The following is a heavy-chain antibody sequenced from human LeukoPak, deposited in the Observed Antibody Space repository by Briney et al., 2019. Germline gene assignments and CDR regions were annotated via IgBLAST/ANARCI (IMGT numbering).Heavy chain of an antibody. Sequence: PGGSLRLSCAASGLTFSSYGMHWVRQAPGKGLEWVAFIRYDGSNKYYADSVKGRFTISRDNSKNTLYLQMNSLRAEDTAVYYCAKDNLVVPAAIKGHYFDYWGQGTLVTVSS. J-gene: IGHJ4*02. D-gene: IGHD2-2*01. CDR2: IRYDGSNK. V-gene: IGHV3-30*02. CDR1: GLTFSSYG. CDR3: AKDNLVVPAAIKGHYFDY.